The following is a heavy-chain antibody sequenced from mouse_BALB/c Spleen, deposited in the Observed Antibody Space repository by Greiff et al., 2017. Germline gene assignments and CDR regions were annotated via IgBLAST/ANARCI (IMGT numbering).Heavy chain of an antibody. V-gene: IGHV1-9*01. Sequence: QVQLQQSGAELMKPGASVKISCKATGYTFSSYWIEWVKQRPGHGLEWIGENLPGSGSTNYNEKFKGKATFTADTSSNTAYMQLSSLTSEDSAVYYCARGGYEYAMDYWGQGTSVTVSS. CDR2: NLPGSGST. D-gene: IGHD2-14*01. J-gene: IGHJ4*01. CDR3: ARGGYEYAMDY. CDR1: GYTFSSYW.